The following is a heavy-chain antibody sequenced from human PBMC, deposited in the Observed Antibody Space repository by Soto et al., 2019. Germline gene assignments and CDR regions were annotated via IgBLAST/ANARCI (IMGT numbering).Heavy chain of an antibody. D-gene: IGHD6-13*01. J-gene: IGHJ4*02. CDR3: PRYPYSRRWYAYLDY. CDR2: ISSSGSTI. Sequence: GGSLRLSCAASGFTFSDYYMSWIRQAPGKGLEWVSYISSSGSTIYYADSVKGRFTISRDNAKNSLYLQMNSLRAEDTAVYYCPRYPYSRRWYAYLDYWGQGTLVTVSS. CDR1: GFTFSDYY. V-gene: IGHV3-11*01.